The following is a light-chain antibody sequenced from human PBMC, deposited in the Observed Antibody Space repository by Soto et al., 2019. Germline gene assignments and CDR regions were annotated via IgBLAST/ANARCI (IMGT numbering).Light chain of an antibody. CDR1: QKVVKN. Sequence: VMTQSPGNLSVSPGERVTLFCRASQKVVKNIAWYQVKPAQPPRMLIYASSTRATGIPDTFSGSGSETRLKLTTRGLQYGDSAVYYCQQDYLWGISFGGGNKV. CDR3: QQDYLWGIS. J-gene: IGKJ4*01. CDR2: ASS. V-gene: IGKV3D-15*01.